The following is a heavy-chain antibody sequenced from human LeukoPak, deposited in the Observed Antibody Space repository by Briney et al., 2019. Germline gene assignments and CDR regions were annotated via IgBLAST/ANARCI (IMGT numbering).Heavy chain of an antibody. V-gene: IGHV3-23*01. CDR2: ISGGGGST. D-gene: IGHD1-1*01. Sequence: GGSLRLSCVASGFTFSTNAMSWVRQAPGKGLERVSAISGGGGSTFHADSVKGRFTISRDNSKSTLYLQLNSLKTEDTALYYCAKDGTSGTWDNWGQGTLVTVSS. CDR1: GFTFSTNA. CDR3: AKDGTSGTWDN. J-gene: IGHJ4*02.